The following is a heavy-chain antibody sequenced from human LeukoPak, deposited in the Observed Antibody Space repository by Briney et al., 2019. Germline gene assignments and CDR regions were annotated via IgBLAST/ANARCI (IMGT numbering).Heavy chain of an antibody. CDR1: GGSISSGGYY. CDR2: IYYSGST. CDR3: ARDRATMGYGMDV. D-gene: IGHD5-24*01. J-gene: IGHJ6*02. V-gene: IGHV4-31*03. Sequence: SQTLSLTCTVSGGSISSGGYYWSWLRQHPGTGLEWIGYIYYSGSTYYNPSLKSRVTISVDTSKNQFSLKLSSVTAADTAVYYCARDRATMGYGMDVWGQGTTVTVSS.